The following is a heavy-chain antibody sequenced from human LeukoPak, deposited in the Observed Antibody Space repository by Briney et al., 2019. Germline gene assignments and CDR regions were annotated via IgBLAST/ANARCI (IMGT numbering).Heavy chain of an antibody. D-gene: IGHD3-16*01. CDR2: IYYSGST. V-gene: IGHV4-61*05. Sequence: SETLSLTCTVSGGSISSTTYCWGWICQPPGKGLEWIGYIYYSGSTNYNPSLKSRVTISVDTSKNQFSLKLSSVTAADTAVYYCAREGRYGYYYGMDVWGQGTTVTVSS. CDR3: AREGRYGYYYGMDV. CDR1: GGSISSTTYC. J-gene: IGHJ6*02.